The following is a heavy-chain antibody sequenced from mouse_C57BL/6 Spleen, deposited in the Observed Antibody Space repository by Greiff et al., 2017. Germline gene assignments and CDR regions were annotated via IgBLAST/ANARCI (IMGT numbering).Heavy chain of an antibody. CDR1: GYTFTSYW. V-gene: IGHV1-69*01. Sequence: QVQLQQSGAELVMPGASVKLSCKASGYTFTSYWMHWVKQRPGQGLEWIGEIDPSDSYTNYNQKFKGKSTLTVDKSSSTAYMQLSSLTSEDAAVYYCARWYYGSPDFDDWGQGTTLTVSS. J-gene: IGHJ2*01. D-gene: IGHD1-1*01. CDR2: IDPSDSYT. CDR3: ARWYYGSPDFDD.